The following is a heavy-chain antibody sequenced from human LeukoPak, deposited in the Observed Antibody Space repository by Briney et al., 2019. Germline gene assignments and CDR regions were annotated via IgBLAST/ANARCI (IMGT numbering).Heavy chain of an antibody. J-gene: IGHJ4*02. CDR3: ARHGPEFSAARPLADY. Sequence: PGGSLRLSCAASGYSFTSYWIGWVRQMPGKGLEWMGIIYPGDSDTRYSPSFQGQVTISADKSISTAYLQWSSLKASDTAMYYCARHGPEFSAARPLADYWGQGTLVTVSS. D-gene: IGHD6-6*01. CDR1: GYSFTSYW. V-gene: IGHV5-51*01. CDR2: IYPGDSDT.